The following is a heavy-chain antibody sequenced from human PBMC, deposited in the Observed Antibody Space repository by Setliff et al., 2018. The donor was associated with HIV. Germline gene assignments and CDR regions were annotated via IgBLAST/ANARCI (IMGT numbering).Heavy chain of an antibody. CDR1: GFSFSDFW. J-gene: IGHJ3*02. CDR3: AGVGLGGAFDI. V-gene: IGHV3-74*01. Sequence: GSLRLSCAASGFSFSDFWMHWVRQVPGKGLAWVSRVYSAGTTTTYADSVKGRFTISRDNGKNTLYLQMNSLRAEDSAVYFCAGVGLGGAFDIWGQGTKVTVSS. CDR2: VYSAGTTT. D-gene: IGHD1-26*01.